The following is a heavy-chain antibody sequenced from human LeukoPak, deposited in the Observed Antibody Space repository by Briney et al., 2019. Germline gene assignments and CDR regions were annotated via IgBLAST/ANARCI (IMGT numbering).Heavy chain of an antibody. J-gene: IGHJ6*03. Sequence: GASVKVSCKASGGTFSSYAISWVRQAPGQGLEWMGGIIPIFGTANYAQKFQGRVTITADKSTSTAYMELSSLRSEDTAVYYCARDRGTMVRGVIYYYYMDVWGKGTTVTVSS. D-gene: IGHD3-10*01. CDR1: GGTFSSYA. CDR3: ARDRGTMVRGVIYYYYMDV. V-gene: IGHV1-69*06. CDR2: IIPIFGTA.